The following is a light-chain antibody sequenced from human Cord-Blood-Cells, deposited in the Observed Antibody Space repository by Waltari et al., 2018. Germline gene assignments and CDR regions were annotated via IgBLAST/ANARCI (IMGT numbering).Light chain of an antibody. V-gene: IGLV2-23*03. CDR3: CSYAGSSTFAV. J-gene: IGLJ3*02. CDR2: EGS. Sequence: QSALTQPASVSGSPGQSITISCTGTSSDVGSYNLVSWYQQHPGKTPKLMIYEGSKRPSGVSMRFSGSKTGNTASLTISGLQAEDEADYYCCSYAGSSTFAVFGGGTKLTVL. CDR1: SSDVGSYNL.